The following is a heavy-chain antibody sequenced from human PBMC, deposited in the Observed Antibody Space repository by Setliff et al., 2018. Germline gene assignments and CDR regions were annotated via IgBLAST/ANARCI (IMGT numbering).Heavy chain of an antibody. V-gene: IGHV3-74*01. CDR2: SNSDGSST. J-gene: IGHJ4*02. CDR1: GFTISNYW. D-gene: IGHD2-21*01. CDR3: VRDSPYCVNGVCRGY. Sequence: PGGSLRLSCAASGFTISNYWMHWVRQAPGKGLVWVSRSNSDGSSTTYADSVKGRFTISRDNAKNTLYLQMNNLRAEDTAVYYCVRDSPYCVNGVCRGYWGQGTQVTVSS.